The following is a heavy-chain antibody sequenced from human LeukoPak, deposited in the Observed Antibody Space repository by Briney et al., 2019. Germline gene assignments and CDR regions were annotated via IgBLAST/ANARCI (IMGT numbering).Heavy chain of an antibody. CDR1: GGSISSYY. CDR2: IYYSGST. J-gene: IGHJ4*02. Sequence: SETLSLTCTVSGGSISSYYWSWIWQPPGKGLEWIGYIYYSGSTNYNPSLKSRVTISVDTSKNQFSLKLSSVTAADTAVYYCARQGSYDILTGYSPYYFDYWGQGTLVTVSS. V-gene: IGHV4-59*08. CDR3: ARQGSYDILTGYSPYYFDY. D-gene: IGHD3-9*01.